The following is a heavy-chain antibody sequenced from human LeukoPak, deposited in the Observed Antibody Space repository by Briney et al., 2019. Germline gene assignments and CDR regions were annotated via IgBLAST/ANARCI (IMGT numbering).Heavy chain of an antibody. CDR3: AKCAREGYSGYDTFDY. D-gene: IGHD5-12*01. Sequence: GGSLRLSCAASGFTFSSYGMHWVRQAPGKGLEWVAVISYDGSNKYYADSVKGRLTISRDNSKNTLYLQMNSLRAEDTAVYYCAKCAREGYSGYDTFDYWGQGTLVTVSS. J-gene: IGHJ4*02. CDR1: GFTFSSYG. CDR2: ISYDGSNK. V-gene: IGHV3-30*18.